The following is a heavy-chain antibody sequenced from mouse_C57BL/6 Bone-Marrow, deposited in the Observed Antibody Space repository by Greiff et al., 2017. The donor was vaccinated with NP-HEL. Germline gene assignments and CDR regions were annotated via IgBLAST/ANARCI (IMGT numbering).Heavy chain of an antibody. V-gene: IGHV1-5*01. Sequence: VHVKQSGTVLARPGASVKMSCKTSGYTFTSYWMHWVKQRPGQGLEWIGAIYPGNSDTSYNQKFKGKAKLTAVTSASTAYMELSSLTNEDSAVYYCTRGGYWDEYAMDYWGQGTSVTVSS. CDR2: IYPGNSDT. CDR1: GYTFTSYW. J-gene: IGHJ4*01. D-gene: IGHD4-1*01. CDR3: TRGGYWDEYAMDY.